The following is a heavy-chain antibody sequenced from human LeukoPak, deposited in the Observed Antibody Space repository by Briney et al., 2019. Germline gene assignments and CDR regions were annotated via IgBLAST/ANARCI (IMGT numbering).Heavy chain of an antibody. CDR1: GFTFSSYG. J-gene: IGHJ4*02. Sequence: GGSLRLSRAASGFTFSSYGMSWVRQAPGKGLEWVSAISGSGGSTYYADSVKGRFTISRDNSKNTLYLQMNSLRAEDTAVYYCAKGWFGEFVQYSDYWGQGTLVTVSS. D-gene: IGHD3-10*01. V-gene: IGHV3-23*01. CDR2: ISGSGGST. CDR3: AKGWFGEFVQYSDY.